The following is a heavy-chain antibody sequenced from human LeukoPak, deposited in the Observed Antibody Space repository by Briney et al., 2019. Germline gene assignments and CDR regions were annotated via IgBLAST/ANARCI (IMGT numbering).Heavy chain of an antibody. CDR1: GFSFSSYG. CDR2: ISSGGSST. J-gene: IGHJ4*02. D-gene: IGHD2-21*01. V-gene: IGHV3-23*01. Sequence: GGPLRLSCAASGFSFSSYGMNWVRQASGNGLEWVSGISSGGSSTYFADSVKGRFTISRDNSKNTLYLQMNSLRAEDTAVYYCAKSRDGYYDDWGQGTLVTVSS. CDR3: AKSRDGYYDD.